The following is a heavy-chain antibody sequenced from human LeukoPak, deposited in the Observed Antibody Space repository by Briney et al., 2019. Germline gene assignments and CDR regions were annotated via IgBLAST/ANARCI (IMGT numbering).Heavy chain of an antibody. CDR3: ALHRGYFLLGEIDY. D-gene: IGHD3-22*01. J-gene: IGHJ4*02. V-gene: IGHV3-23*01. CDR2: ISGSGSST. CDR1: GFTFRSYA. Sequence: PGGSLRLSCAGSGFTFRSYAMSWVRQAPGKGLEWVSGISGSGSSTYYADSVKGRFTISRDNSKNTLYLQKHSLRAGDTAVYYCALHRGYFLLGEIDYWGQGTLVTVSS.